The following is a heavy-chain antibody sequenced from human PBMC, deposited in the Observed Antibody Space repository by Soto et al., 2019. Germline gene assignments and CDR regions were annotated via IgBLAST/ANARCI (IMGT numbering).Heavy chain of an antibody. CDR3: AKDRITIFGVVIVPDAFDI. CDR2: ISGSGGST. CDR1: GFTFSSYA. V-gene: IGHV3-23*01. D-gene: IGHD3-3*01. J-gene: IGHJ3*02. Sequence: EVQLLESGGGLVQPGGSLRLSCAASGFTFSSYAMSWVRQAPGKGLEWVSAISGSGGSTYYADSVKGRFTISRDNSKNTLYLQMNSLRAEDTAVYYCAKDRITIFGVVIVPDAFDIWGQGTMVTVSS.